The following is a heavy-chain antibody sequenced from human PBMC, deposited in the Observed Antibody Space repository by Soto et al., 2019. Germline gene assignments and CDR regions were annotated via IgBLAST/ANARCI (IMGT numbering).Heavy chain of an antibody. CDR2: INAGNGNT. CDR1: GYTYTSNA. D-gene: IGHD3-9*01. CDR3: ASAPLNYDILTGYSDDAFDI. V-gene: IGHV1-3*01. Sequence: ASVKVSCTASGYTYTSNAMHWVRQAPEQRLEWMGWINAGNGNTKYSQKFQGRVTITRDTSASTAYMELSSLRSEDTAVYYCASAPLNYDILTGYSDDAFDIWGQGTMVTVSS. J-gene: IGHJ3*02.